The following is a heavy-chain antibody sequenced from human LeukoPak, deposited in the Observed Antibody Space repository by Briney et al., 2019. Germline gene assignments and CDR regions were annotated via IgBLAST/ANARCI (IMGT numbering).Heavy chain of an antibody. CDR2: IDWDDDK. V-gene: IGHV2-70*01. Sequence: SGPALVKPTRTLTLTCTFSGFSLSTSGMCVSWIRQPPGKALEWLALIDWDDDKYYSTSLKTRLTISKDTSKNQVVLTMTNMDPVDTATYYCARIRDSSSWPWPYGMDVWGKGTTVTVSS. CDR1: GFSLSTSGMC. J-gene: IGHJ6*04. CDR3: ARIRDSSSWPWPYGMDV. D-gene: IGHD6-13*01.